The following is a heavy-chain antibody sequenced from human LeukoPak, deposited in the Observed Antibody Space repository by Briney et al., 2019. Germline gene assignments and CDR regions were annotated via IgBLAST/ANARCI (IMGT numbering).Heavy chain of an antibody. CDR2: ISYDGSNK. D-gene: IGHD3-22*01. V-gene: IGHV3-30*03. J-gene: IGHJ4*02. CDR3: APTPRGSVYYDSSGYSGVDY. CDR1: GFTFSSYG. Sequence: QAGGSLRLSCAASGFTFSSYGMHWVRQAPGKGLEWVAVISYDGSNKYYADSVKGRFTISRDNSKNTLYLQMNSLRAEDTAVYYCAPTPRGSVYYDSSGYSGVDYWGQGTLVTVSS.